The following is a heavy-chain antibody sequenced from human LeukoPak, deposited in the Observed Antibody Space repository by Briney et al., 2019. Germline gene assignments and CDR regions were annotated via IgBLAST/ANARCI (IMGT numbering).Heavy chain of an antibody. V-gene: IGHV1-69*04. J-gene: IGHJ4*02. Sequence: SVKVSCKASGYTFTSYGISWVRQAPGQGLEWMGRIIPILGIANYAQKFQGRVTITADKSTSTAYMELSSLRSEDTAVYYCAGPDDSPYSYYFDYWGQGTLVTVSS. CDR3: AGPDDSPYSYYFDY. CDR2: IIPILGIA. D-gene: IGHD2-15*01. CDR1: GYTFTSYG.